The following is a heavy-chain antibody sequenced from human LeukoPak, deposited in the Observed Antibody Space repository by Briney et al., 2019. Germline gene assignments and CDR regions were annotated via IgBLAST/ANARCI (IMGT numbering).Heavy chain of an antibody. V-gene: IGHV1-8*01. CDR2: MNPNSGNT. Sequence: ASVKVSCKASGHTFTSYDINWVRQATGQGLEWMGWMNPNSGNTGYAQKFQGRVTMTRNTSISTAYMELSSLRSEDTAVYYCARARRYCSGGSCYLYYFDYWGQGTLVTVSS. D-gene: IGHD2-15*01. J-gene: IGHJ4*02. CDR1: GHTFTSYD. CDR3: ARARRYCSGGSCYLYYFDY.